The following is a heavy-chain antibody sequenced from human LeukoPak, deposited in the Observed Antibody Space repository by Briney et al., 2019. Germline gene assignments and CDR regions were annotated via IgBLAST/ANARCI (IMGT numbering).Heavy chain of an antibody. Sequence: SETLSLTCTVSGASIRRYHWSWIRQPPGKGLEWIGYIDNSGNTKYNPSLKSRVTISVDTSKNQFSLKLSSVTAADTAVYFCARSTGWPGFDFWGQGALVTVSS. J-gene: IGHJ4*02. D-gene: IGHD2-2*01. CDR3: ARSTGWPGFDF. CDR2: IDNSGNT. CDR1: GASIRRYH. V-gene: IGHV4-59*08.